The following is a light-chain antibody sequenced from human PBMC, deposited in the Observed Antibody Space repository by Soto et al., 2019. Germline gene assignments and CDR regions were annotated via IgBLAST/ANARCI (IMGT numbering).Light chain of an antibody. V-gene: IGLV1-51*01. CDR2: DNN. J-gene: IGLJ2*01. CDR3: ESWDSSLSAPL. Sequence: QSVLTQPPSVSAAPGQKVTISCSGSSSNIGNKYVSWYQHLPGTAPKLLIYDNNKRPSGIPDRFSGSKSGTSATLDITGLQTGDEADYYCESWDSSLSAPLIGGGTKVTVL. CDR1: SSNIGNKY.